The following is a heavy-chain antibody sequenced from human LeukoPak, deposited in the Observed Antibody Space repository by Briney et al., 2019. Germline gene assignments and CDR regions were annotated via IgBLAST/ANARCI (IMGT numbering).Heavy chain of an antibody. V-gene: IGHV3-30-3*01. CDR2: ISYDGSNK. CDR3: ARDRYSPRDAFDI. D-gene: IGHD1-1*01. CDR1: GFTFSSYA. Sequence: PGRSLRLSCAASGFTFSSYAMHWVRQAPGKGLEWVAVISYDGSNKYYADSVKGRFTISRDNAKNSLYLQMNSLRAEDTAVYYCARDRYSPRDAFDIWGQGTMVTVSS. J-gene: IGHJ3*02.